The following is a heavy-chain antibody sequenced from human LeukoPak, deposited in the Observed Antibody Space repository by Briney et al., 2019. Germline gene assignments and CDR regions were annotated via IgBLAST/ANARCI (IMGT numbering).Heavy chain of an antibody. Sequence: ASVKVSCKASGYTFTGYYMHWVRQAPGRGLEWMGWINPNSGGTNYAQKFQGRVTMTRDTSISTAYMELSRLRSDDTAVYYCARPADSSGWYSPSDYWGQGTLVTVSS. CDR2: INPNSGGT. J-gene: IGHJ4*02. D-gene: IGHD6-19*01. CDR3: ARPADSSGWYSPSDY. CDR1: GYTFTGYY. V-gene: IGHV1-2*02.